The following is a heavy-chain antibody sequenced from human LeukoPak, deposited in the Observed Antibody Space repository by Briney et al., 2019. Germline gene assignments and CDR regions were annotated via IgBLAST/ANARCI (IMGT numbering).Heavy chain of an antibody. D-gene: IGHD2-15*01. CDR1: GVSISSYH. CDR2: IYDSRST. V-gene: IGHV4-59*01. Sequence: SETLSLTCTVSGVSISSYHWSWMRQPPGKGLKWIGHIYDSRSTNYNNSLKSRTTISVDTCKIQFSLNLTSVTAADTAVYYCARVKWWITSQNIIYDNNRSKNRNSNWFDPWGQGTLVTVSS. CDR3: ARVKWWITSQNIIYDNNRSKNRNSNWFDP. J-gene: IGHJ5*02.